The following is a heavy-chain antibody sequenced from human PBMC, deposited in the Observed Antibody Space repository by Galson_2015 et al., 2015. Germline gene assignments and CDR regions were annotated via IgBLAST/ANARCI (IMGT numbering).Heavy chain of an antibody. CDR1: GFTFSSYG. CDR3: ARDPSLRVGANQGAFDI. J-gene: IGHJ3*02. D-gene: IGHD1-26*01. CDR2: IWYDGSNK. Sequence: SLRLSCAASGFTFSSYGMHWVRQAPGKGLEWVAVIWYDGSNKYYADSVKGRFTISRDNSKNTLYLQMNSLRAEDTAVYYCARDPSLRVGANQGAFDIWGQGAMVTVSS. V-gene: IGHV3-33*01.